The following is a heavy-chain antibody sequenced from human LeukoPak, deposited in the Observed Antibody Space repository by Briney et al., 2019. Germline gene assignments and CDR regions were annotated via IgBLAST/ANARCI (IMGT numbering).Heavy chain of an antibody. CDR3: ARDASGSNNNWFDP. CDR1: GFTVSTYS. D-gene: IGHD3-10*01. V-gene: IGHV3-66*01. Sequence: GGSLRLSCAASGFTVSTYSMSWVRQAPGKGLEWVSAIYSDDRTYYADSVKGRVTISRDNSRNTVYLQMNSLRAEDTAVYYCARDASGSNNNWFDPWGQGTLVTVSS. CDR2: IYSDDRT. J-gene: IGHJ5*02.